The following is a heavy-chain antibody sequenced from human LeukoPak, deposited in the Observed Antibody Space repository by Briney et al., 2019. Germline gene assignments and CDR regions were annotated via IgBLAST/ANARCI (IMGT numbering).Heavy chain of an antibody. J-gene: IGHJ6*04. CDR3: AELGITMIGGV. D-gene: IGHD3-10*02. CDR1: GFVFEDYT. V-gene: IGHV3-43*01. Sequence: PGGSLRLSCVASGFVFEDYTMHWVRQVPGKGLEWVSLINYDGTSTYYADSVKGRFTISRDNAKNSLYLQMNSLRAEDTAVYYCAELGITMIGGVWGKGTTVTISS. CDR2: INYDGTST.